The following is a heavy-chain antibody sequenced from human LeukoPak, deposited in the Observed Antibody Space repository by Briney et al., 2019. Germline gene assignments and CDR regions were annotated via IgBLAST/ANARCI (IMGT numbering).Heavy chain of an antibody. V-gene: IGHV3-48*03. CDR2: ISSSGTTI. J-gene: IGHJ5*02. CDR1: GFTFSSYE. Sequence: PGGSLRLSCAACGFTFSSYEMHWVRQAPGKGLEWVADISSSGTTIYYADSVKGRFTIPRDNAKNSLYLQMNSLRAEDTAVYYCASLLVATPGVDPWGQGTLVTVSS. D-gene: IGHD5-12*01. CDR3: ASLLVATPGVDP.